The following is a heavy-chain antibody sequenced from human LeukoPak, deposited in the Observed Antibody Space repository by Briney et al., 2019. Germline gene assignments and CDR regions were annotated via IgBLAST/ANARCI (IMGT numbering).Heavy chain of an antibody. Sequence: GASVKVSCKASGGTFSSYAISWVRQAPGQGLEWMGRIIPILGIANYAQKFQGRVTITADKSTSTAYMELSSLRSEDTAVYYCARKGYCSSTSCYGSFGWFDPWGQGTLVTVSS. V-gene: IGHV1-69*04. CDR2: IIPILGIA. CDR1: GGTFSSYA. D-gene: IGHD2-2*01. J-gene: IGHJ5*02. CDR3: ARKGYCSSTSCYGSFGWFDP.